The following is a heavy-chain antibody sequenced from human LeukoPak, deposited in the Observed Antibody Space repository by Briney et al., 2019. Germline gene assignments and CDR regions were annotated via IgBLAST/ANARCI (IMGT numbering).Heavy chain of an antibody. V-gene: IGHV3-21*01. Sequence: GGSLRLSCAASGFTFNSYWMNWVRQAPWKGLEWVSSISKNSGFIYYADSVKGRFTISRDNAENSLYLQMNSLRDEDTAVYYCARDNGRYCSSTSCFHDYWGQGTLVTVSS. D-gene: IGHD2-2*01. CDR1: GFTFNSYW. CDR3: ARDNGRYCSSTSCFHDY. CDR2: ISKNSGFI. J-gene: IGHJ4*02.